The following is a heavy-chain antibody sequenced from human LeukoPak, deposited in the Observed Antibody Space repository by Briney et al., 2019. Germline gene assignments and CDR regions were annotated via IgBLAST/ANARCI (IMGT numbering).Heavy chain of an antibody. CDR1: GGSISAFY. CDR3: ARDRSGSFYDY. D-gene: IGHD1-26*01. J-gene: IGHJ4*02. Sequence: SETLSLTCTVSGGSISAFYWSWIRQPAGKELEWIGRIHGSGSSNYNPSLKSRVTMSVDMSKSQFSLKLTSMIAADTAIYYCARDRSGSFYDYWGQGTLVTVSS. CDR2: IHGSGSS. V-gene: IGHV4-4*07.